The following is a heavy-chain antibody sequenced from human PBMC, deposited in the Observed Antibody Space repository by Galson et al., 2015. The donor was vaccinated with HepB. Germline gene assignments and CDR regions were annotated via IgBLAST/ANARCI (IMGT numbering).Heavy chain of an antibody. CDR2: IKDDGGEK. J-gene: IGHJ5*02. V-gene: IGHV3-7*01. CDR1: GFSFSTYW. D-gene: IGHD2-2*01. Sequence: SLRLSCAASGFSFSTYWMSWVRQAPGKGLEWVANIKDDGGEKYYVESVKGRFTISRDNGKNSLWLQMNSLRVEDTAMYYCVRDREVPGGGDWFDPWGQGTLVTVSS. CDR3: VRDREVPGGGDWFDP.